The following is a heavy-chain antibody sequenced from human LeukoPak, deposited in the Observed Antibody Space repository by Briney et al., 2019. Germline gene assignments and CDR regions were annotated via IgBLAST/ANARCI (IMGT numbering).Heavy chain of an antibody. CDR1: GGSISTDMNY. CDR2: IHHTGTT. D-gene: IGHD1-7*01. V-gene: IGHV4-39*01. CDR3: ARHGTVDEADWNSEDWYFHI. Sequence: SETLSLTCAVSGGSISTDMNYWGWIRQAPGRTLQWLGSIHHTGTTFYNPSLKSRVTTSISTSKSQFSLNLSSVTAADTAVYYCARHGTVDEADWNSEDWYFHIWGRGTLVTVSS. J-gene: IGHJ2*01.